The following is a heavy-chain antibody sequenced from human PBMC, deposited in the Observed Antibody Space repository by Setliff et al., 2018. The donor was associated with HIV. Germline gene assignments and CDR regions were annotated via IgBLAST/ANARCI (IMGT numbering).Heavy chain of an antibody. D-gene: IGHD1-26*01. CDR1: GGSISSNNYY. CDR3: AGESETVGAFDY. J-gene: IGHJ4*02. CDR2: VYYFGST. V-gene: IGHV4-39*07. Sequence: PSETLSLTCTVSGGSISSNNYYWGWIRQPPGKGLEWIGNVYYFGSTYYNPSLKSRVTISIDTSKNQFSLKLNSVTAADTAVYFCAGESETVGAFDYWGQGTLVTVSS.